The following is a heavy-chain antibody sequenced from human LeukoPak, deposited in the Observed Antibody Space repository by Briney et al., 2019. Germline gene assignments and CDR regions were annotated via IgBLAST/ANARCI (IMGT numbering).Heavy chain of an antibody. V-gene: IGHV3-23*01. D-gene: IGHD2-21*02. CDR2: LSGGGGGR. CDR3: AKAGGGGTNSWLLPWDL. Sequence: GGSLRLSCAASGFSFHTYDMAGVPQTRGGAREWVSYLSGGGGGRYYAHSVKGRFTVSRNNATHTLYLQKNGMTAADTAFYYCAKAGGGGTNSWLLPWDLWGQGTLVTVSS. J-gene: IGHJ1*01. CDR1: GFSFHTYD.